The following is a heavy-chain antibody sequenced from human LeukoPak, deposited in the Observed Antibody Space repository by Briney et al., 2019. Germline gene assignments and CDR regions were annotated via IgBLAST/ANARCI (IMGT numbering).Heavy chain of an antibody. CDR2: IWYDGSNK. CDR3: GRDLFMIVVPGQNVLDY. D-gene: IGHD3-22*01. Sequence: PGRSLRLSCAASGFTSSTYGMHWVCHAPGKGLEWVAVIWYDGSNKYYADSVKGRFTISRDNSKNTLYLQMNSLRAEDTAVYYCGRDLFMIVVPGQNVLDYWGQGTLVTVSS. V-gene: IGHV3-33*01. J-gene: IGHJ4*02. CDR1: GFTSSTYG.